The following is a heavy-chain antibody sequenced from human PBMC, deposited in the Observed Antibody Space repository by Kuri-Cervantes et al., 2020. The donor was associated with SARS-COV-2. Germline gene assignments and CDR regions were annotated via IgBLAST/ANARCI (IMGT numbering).Heavy chain of an antibody. V-gene: IGHV3-15*01. Sequence: GESLKISCAASGFTFSNAWMSWVRQAPGKGLEWVGRIKSKTDGGTTDYAAPVKGRFTISRDDSKNTLYLQMNSLRDEDTAVYYCARGGADYWGQGTLVTVSS. D-gene: IGHD4-17*01. CDR1: GFTFSNAW. CDR2: IKSKTDGGTT. CDR3: ARGGADY. J-gene: IGHJ4*02.